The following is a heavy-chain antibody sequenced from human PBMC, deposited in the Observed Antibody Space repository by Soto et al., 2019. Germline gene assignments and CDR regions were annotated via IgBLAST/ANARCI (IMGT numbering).Heavy chain of an antibody. D-gene: IGHD6-19*01. CDR3: ARDSGWIFDY. V-gene: IGHV3-33*01. CDR1: GFTFSSYG. CDR2: IWYDGSNK. Sequence: QVQLVESGGGVVQPGRSLRLSCAASGFTFSSYGMHWVRQAPGKGLEWVALIWYDGSNKYYADSAKGRFTISRDNSKNTLYLQMNSHRADDTAVYYCARDSGWIFDYWGQGTLVTVSS. J-gene: IGHJ4*02.